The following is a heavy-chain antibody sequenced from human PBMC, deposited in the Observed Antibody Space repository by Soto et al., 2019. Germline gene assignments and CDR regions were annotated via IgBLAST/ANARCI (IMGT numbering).Heavy chain of an antibody. CDR3: ARSKGPYYGSSGKYYFDY. V-gene: IGHV4-39*01. J-gene: IGHJ4*02. Sequence: SETLSLTCTVSGGSISSSSYYWGWIRQPPGKGLEWIGSIYYSGSTYYNPSLKSRVTISVDTSKNQFSLKLSSVTAADTAVYYCARSKGPYYGSSGKYYFDYWGQGTLVTVSS. CDR2: IYYSGST. D-gene: IGHD3-22*01. CDR1: GGSISSSSYY.